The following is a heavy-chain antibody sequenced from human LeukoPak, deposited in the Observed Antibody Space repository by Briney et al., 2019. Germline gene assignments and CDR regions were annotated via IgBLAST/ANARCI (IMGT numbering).Heavy chain of an antibody. V-gene: IGHV1-68*01. D-gene: IGHD5-18*01. CDR2: ITLYNGNT. Sequence: ASVKVSCKASGYTFTYCSLHWLQQAPGQGLERMRWITLYNGNTNYAKKFQGRVTITRDMSLRTAYIELSSLRSEDTGVYYCASVSGTAMVNWYFDLWGRGTLVTVSP. CDR3: ASVSGTAMVNWYFDL. J-gene: IGHJ2*01. CDR1: GYTFTYCS.